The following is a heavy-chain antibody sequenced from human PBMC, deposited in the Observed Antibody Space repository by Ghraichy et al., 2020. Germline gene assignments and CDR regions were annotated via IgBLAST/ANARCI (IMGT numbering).Heavy chain of an antibody. CDR3: ARDSGAVADTFDY. CDR1: GFTFSSYA. Sequence: LTCAASGFTFSSYAMHWVRQAPGKGLEWVAVISYDGSNKYYVDSVKGRFTISRDNSKNTLYLQMNSLRAEDTAVYYCARDSGAVADTFDYWGQGTLVTVSS. D-gene: IGHD6-19*01. V-gene: IGHV3-30*04. J-gene: IGHJ4*02. CDR2: ISYDGSNK.